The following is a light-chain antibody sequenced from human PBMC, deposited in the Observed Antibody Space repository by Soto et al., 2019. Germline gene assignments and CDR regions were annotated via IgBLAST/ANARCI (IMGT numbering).Light chain of an antibody. V-gene: IGKV3-20*01. CDR3: HQYHSPPQT. J-gene: IGKJ2*01. CDR1: QIFSSTS. Sequence: EVVLTQSPGTLSVSQGERATLSCRASQIFSSTSLAWYQQKPGQAPRLLIYAASYRATGIPDKFSGSGSGTDFSLTISRLEPEDSAVYYCHQYHSPPQTFGQGTKVDI. CDR2: AAS.